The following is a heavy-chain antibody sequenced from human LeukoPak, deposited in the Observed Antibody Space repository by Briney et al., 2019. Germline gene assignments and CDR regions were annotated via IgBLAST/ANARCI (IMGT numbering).Heavy chain of an antibody. CDR2: ISSRGSTI. CDR3: ARVGWVLRYAFDI. Sequence: PGGSLRLSCEASGFSLSSYEMNWVRQAPGKGLEWVSHISSRGSTIYYADSVKGRFTISRDNAKNSLYLQMSSLRAEDTAVYYCARVGWVLRYAFDIWGQGTMVTVSS. V-gene: IGHV3-48*03. J-gene: IGHJ3*02. CDR1: GFSLSSYE. D-gene: IGHD3-16*01.